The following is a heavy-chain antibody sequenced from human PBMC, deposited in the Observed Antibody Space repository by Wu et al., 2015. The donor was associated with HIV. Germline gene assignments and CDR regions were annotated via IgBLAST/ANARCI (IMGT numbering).Heavy chain of an antibody. CDR2: ISAYNGNT. Sequence: QVQLVQSELSEEAWGLSEGLLQGFWLHLYQLWYQLGATGPGQGLEWMGWISAYNGNTNYAQKLQGRVTMTTDTSTSTAYMELRSLRSDDTAVYYCARDRECASTSCYSRANWFDPWGQGTLVTVSS. CDR1: LHLYQLW. CDR3: ARDRECASTSCYSRANWFDP. D-gene: IGHD2-2*01. V-gene: IGHV1-18*01. J-gene: IGHJ5*02.